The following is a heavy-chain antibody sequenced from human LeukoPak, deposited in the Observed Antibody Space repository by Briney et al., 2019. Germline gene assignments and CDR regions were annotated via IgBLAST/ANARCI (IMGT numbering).Heavy chain of an antibody. Sequence: ASVKVSCKASGYTSTSYAMHWVRQAPGQRLEWMGWINAGNGNTKYSQKFQGRVTITRDTSTCTAYMELRSLRSDDTAVYYCAREQWPTYYYYGMDVWGQGTTVTVSS. CDR1: GYTSTSYA. D-gene: IGHD6-19*01. CDR2: INAGNGNT. J-gene: IGHJ6*02. CDR3: AREQWPTYYYYGMDV. V-gene: IGHV1-3*01.